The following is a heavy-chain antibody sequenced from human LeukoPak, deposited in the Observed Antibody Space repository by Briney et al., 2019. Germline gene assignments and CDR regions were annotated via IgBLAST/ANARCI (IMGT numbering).Heavy chain of an antibody. J-gene: IGHJ3*02. Sequence: SETLSLTCTVSGDSISSSLYYWGWIRQPPGKGLEWIGRIYTSGSTNYHPSLKSRVTMSVDTTKNQFSLKLSSVTAADTAVYYCARSRSDPVLLWFGEPEGAFDIWGQGAMVTVSS. V-gene: IGHV4-61*05. CDR3: ARSRSDPVLLWFGEPEGAFDI. D-gene: IGHD3-10*01. CDR1: GDSISSSLYY. CDR2: IYTSGST.